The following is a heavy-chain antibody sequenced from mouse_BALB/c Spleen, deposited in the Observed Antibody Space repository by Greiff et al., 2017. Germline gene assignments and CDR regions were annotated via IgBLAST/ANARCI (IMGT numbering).Heavy chain of an antibody. D-gene: IGHD2-4*01. CDR2: ISSGGSYT. Sequence: EVNVVESGGDLVKPGGSLKLSCAASGFTFSSYGMSWVRQTPDKRLEWVATISSGGSYTYYPDSVKGRFTISRDNAKNTLYLQMSSLKSEDTAMYYCARQTGLREAMDYWGQGTSVTVSS. CDR3: ARQTGLREAMDY. V-gene: IGHV5-6*01. J-gene: IGHJ4*01. CDR1: GFTFSSYG.